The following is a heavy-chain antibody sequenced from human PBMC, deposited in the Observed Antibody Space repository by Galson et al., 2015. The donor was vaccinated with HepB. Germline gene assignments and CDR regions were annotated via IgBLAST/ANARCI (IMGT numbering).Heavy chain of an antibody. CDR2: IGYSGTYR. CDR3: ARDASEWSRDY. V-gene: IGHV3-21*01. CDR1: GFTFTTSC. J-gene: IGHJ4*02. D-gene: IGHD3-3*01. Sequence: SLRLSCAASGFTFTTSCMTWVRQAPGKGLEWVAVIGYSGTYRHYADSVKGRFAISRDNAKNSVYLQMNSLRVEDTAVYYCARDASEWSRDYWGQGTLVAVSS.